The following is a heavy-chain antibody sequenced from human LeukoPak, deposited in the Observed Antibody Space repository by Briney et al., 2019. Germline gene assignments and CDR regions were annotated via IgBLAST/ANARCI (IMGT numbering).Heavy chain of an antibody. CDR3: ARGQVCSGGSCYVFYYGMDV. J-gene: IGHJ6*02. Sequence: PGRSLRFSCAASGFNLSSHGMHWVRQAPGKGLEGVAVIWYDGSNKYYADSVKGRFTISRDNSKNTLYLQMNSLRAEDTAVYYCARGQVCSGGSCYVFYYGMDVWGQGTTVTVSS. CDR2: IWYDGSNK. V-gene: IGHV3-33*01. D-gene: IGHD2-15*01. CDR1: GFNLSSHG.